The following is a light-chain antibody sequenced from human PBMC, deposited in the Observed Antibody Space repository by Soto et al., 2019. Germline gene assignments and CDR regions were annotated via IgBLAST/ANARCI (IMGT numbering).Light chain of an antibody. CDR3: QQYGSSPMYT. V-gene: IGKV3-20*01. CDR2: GAS. CDR1: QSVSSSY. Sequence: EIVLTQSPGTLSVSPGERATLSCRASQSVSSSYLAWYQQKPGQAPRLLIHGASSRVTGIPDRFSGSGSGTDFTLTISRLEPDDFAVYYCQQYGSSPMYTFGQGTKLEIK. J-gene: IGKJ2*01.